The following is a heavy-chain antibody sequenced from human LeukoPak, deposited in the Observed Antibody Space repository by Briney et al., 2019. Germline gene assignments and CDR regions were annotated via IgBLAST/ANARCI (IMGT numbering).Heavy chain of an antibody. Sequence: SQTLSLTCTVSGGSISSGGYYWSWIRQPAGKGLEWIGRIYTSGSTNYNPSLKSRVTISVDTSKNQFSLKLSSVTAADTAVYYCARDSLRFGVDYWGQGTLVTVSS. J-gene: IGHJ4*02. V-gene: IGHV4-61*02. CDR2: IYTSGST. CDR1: GGSISSGGYY. D-gene: IGHD3-3*01. CDR3: ARDSLRFGVDY.